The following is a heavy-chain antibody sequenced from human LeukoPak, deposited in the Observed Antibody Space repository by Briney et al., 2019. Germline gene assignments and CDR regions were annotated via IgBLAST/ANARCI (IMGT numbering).Heavy chain of an antibody. CDR1: GYTFTSYD. Sequence: ASVKVSCKASGYTFTSYDINWVRQATGQGLEWMGWMNPNSGNTGYAQKFQGRVTITRNTSISTAYMELRSLRSDDTAVYYCARDRSSGTFDSFGIWGPGTMVTVSS. V-gene: IGHV1-8*03. D-gene: IGHD1-26*01. CDR2: MNPNSGNT. CDR3: ARDRSSGTFDSFGI. J-gene: IGHJ3*02.